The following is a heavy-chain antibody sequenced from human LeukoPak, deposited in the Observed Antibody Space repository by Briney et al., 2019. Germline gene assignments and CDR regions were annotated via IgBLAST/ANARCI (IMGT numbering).Heavy chain of an antibody. Sequence: GGSLSLSCATSGFTFSSFTMNWVRPAPGKGLEWVSTISDGSRDTRYAGSVKGRFTISRDDSQNIVYLQMDSLTAEDTALYYCTTRLRNHFDYWGQGTQVTVSS. CDR3: TTRLRNHFDY. V-gene: IGHV3-23*01. CDR1: GFTFSSFT. CDR2: ISDGSRDT. J-gene: IGHJ4*02. D-gene: IGHD5-12*01.